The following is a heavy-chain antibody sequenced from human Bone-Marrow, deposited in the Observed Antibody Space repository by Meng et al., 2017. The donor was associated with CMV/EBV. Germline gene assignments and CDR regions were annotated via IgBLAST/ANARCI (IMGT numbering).Heavy chain of an antibody. D-gene: IGHD5-18*01. CDR2: IYTSGST. V-gene: IGHV4-4*07. J-gene: IGHJ3*02. Sequence: GSLRLSCTVSGGSISSYHWSWIRQPAGKGLEWIGRIYTSGSTNYNPSLKSRVTISVDTSKNQFSLKLSSVTAADTAVYYCARIDTAMDHDAFDIWGQGTMVTVSS. CDR1: GGSISSYH. CDR3: ARIDTAMDHDAFDI.